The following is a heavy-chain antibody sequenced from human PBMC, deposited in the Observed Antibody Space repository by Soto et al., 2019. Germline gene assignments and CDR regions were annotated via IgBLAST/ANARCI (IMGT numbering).Heavy chain of an antibody. CDR2: INWNGGST. Sequence: EVQLVESGGGVVRPGGSLRLSCAASGFTVDDYGISWGRQAPGKGLEWVSGINWNGGSTGYADSVKGRFTISRDNAKNSLYLEMNSLRGEDTGLYHCAREEDLSCSGRSGAFDIWGQGTMVTVSS. CDR3: AREEDLSCSGRSGAFDI. CDR1: GFTVDDYG. D-gene: IGHD3-10*02. J-gene: IGHJ3*02. V-gene: IGHV3-20*01.